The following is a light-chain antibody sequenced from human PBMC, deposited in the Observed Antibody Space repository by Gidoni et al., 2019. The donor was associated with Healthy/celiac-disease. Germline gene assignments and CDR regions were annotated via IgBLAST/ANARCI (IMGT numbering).Light chain of an antibody. V-gene: IGLV2-23*02. CDR2: EVS. CDR1: SSDVGSYNL. Sequence: QSALTQPAAESGSPAQSITISCTGTSSDVGSYNLVSWYQQHPGKAPKLMIYEVSKRPSGVSNRFSGSKSGNTASLTISGLQAEDEADYYCCSYAGSSTHGVFGGGTKLTVL. J-gene: IGLJ3*02. CDR3: CSYAGSSTHGV.